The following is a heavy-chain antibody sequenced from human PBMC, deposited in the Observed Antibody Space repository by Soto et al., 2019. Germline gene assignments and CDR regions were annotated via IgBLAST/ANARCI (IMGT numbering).Heavy chain of an antibody. Sequence: PGGSLRLSCAASGFTFSDYYMSWIRQAPGKGLEWVSYISSSTSYTNYADSVKGRFTISRDNAKNSLYLQMNSLRAEDTAVYYCAREMITFGGVIMDDAFDIWGQGTMVTVSS. CDR3: AREMITFGGVIMDDAFDI. CDR2: ISSSTSYT. J-gene: IGHJ3*02. D-gene: IGHD3-16*02. CDR1: GFTFSDYY. V-gene: IGHV3-11*05.